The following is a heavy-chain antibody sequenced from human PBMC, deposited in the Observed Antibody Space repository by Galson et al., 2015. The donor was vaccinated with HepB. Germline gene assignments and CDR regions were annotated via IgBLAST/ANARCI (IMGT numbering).Heavy chain of an antibody. Sequence: SLRLSCAASGFTFSSYAMSWVRQAPGKGLEWVSAISGSGGSTYYADSVKGRFTISSDNSKNTLYLQMNSLRAEDTAVYYCAKSLGGSSWPGPPYGMDVWGQGTTVTVSS. CDR3: AKSLGGSSWPGPPYGMDV. V-gene: IGHV3-23*01. D-gene: IGHD6-13*01. CDR1: GFTFSSYA. J-gene: IGHJ6*02. CDR2: ISGSGGST.